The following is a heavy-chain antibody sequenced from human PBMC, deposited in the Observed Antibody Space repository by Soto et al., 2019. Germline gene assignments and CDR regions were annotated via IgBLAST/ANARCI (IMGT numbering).Heavy chain of an antibody. V-gene: IGHV3-23*01. CDR3: AKNGDFWSWGMDV. Sequence: EVQLLESGGDLIQPGGSLRLSCAASGFTFSTNAMTWVRQAPGKGLEWVSIISSSGDATYYLDSVKGRLTISRDNSRNTLNLQMHSLRAEDTAVYYCAKNGDFWSWGMDVWGQGTTVTVSS. D-gene: IGHD3-3*01. J-gene: IGHJ6*02. CDR1: GFTFSTNA. CDR2: ISSSGDAT.